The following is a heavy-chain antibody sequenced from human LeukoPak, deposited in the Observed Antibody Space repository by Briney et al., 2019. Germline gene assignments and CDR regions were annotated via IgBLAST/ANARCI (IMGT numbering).Heavy chain of an antibody. CDR1: GFTFSDYS. V-gene: IGHV3-21*01. D-gene: IGHD3-10*01. J-gene: IGHJ5*02. Sequence: GGSLRLSCAASGFTFSDYSMNWVRQAPGKGLEWVSSISSSSTYIYYADSVKGRFTISRDNAENSLYLQMNSLRAEDTAVYYCARDSTLTGDYYGSPWGQGTLVTVSS. CDR2: ISSSSTYI. CDR3: ARDSTLTGDYYGSP.